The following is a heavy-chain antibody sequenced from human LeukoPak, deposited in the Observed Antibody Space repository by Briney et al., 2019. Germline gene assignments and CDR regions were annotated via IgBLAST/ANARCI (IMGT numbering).Heavy chain of an antibody. Sequence: SETLSLTCAVYGGSFSGYCWNWIRQSPGKGLEWIGEINDSGSTNYNPSLKSRVTISVDPSKNQFSLSMRSVSAADTAVYYCERGRVTSTSPLYWGQGARVTVSS. CDR2: INDSGST. V-gene: IGHV4-34*01. J-gene: IGHJ4*02. CDR3: ERGRVTSTSPLY. CDR1: GGSFSGYC. D-gene: IGHD2-2*01.